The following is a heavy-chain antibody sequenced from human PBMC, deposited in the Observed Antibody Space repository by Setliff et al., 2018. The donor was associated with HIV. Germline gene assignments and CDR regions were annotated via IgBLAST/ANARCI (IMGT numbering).Heavy chain of an antibody. CDR3: ARPRATAGLFFFAD. Sequence: KPSETLSLTCTVSGGSISSGYDWGWIRQPPGKGLEWIGSIYYSGSTYYNPSLNSRVTISVDASKNQFSLKLSSVTAADTAVFYCARPRATAGLFFFADWGQGTLVTVSS. CDR2: IYYSGST. CDR1: GGSISSGYD. V-gene: IGHV4-39*01. D-gene: IGHD6-13*01. J-gene: IGHJ4*02.